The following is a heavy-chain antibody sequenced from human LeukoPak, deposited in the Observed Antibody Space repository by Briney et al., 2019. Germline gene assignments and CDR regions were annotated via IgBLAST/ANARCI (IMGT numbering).Heavy chain of an antibody. Sequence: ASVKVSCKASGGTFSSYAISWVRQAPGQGLEWMGRIIPILGIANYAQKFQGRVTMTEDTSTDTAYMELSSLRSEDTAVYYCATDLSGVEWLWRSWGQGTLVTVSS. CDR2: IIPILGIA. CDR3: ATDLSGVEWLWRS. J-gene: IGHJ4*02. V-gene: IGHV1-69*04. CDR1: GGTFSSYA. D-gene: IGHD3-3*01.